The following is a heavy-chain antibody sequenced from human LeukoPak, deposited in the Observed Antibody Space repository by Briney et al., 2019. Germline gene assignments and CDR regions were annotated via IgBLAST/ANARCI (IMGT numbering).Heavy chain of an antibody. D-gene: IGHD3-10*01. Sequence: GGSLRLSCAASGFTFSGSAMHWVRQASGKGLEWVGRIRSKANSYATAYAASVKGRFTISRDDSKNTAYLQMNSLKTEDTAVCYCTTEGTFGSGYCGQGTLVTVSS. V-gene: IGHV3-73*01. CDR1: GFTFSGSA. CDR3: TTEGTFGSGY. J-gene: IGHJ4*02. CDR2: IRSKANSYAT.